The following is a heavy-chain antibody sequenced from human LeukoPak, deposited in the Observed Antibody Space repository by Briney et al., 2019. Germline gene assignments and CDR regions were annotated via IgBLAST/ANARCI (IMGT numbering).Heavy chain of an antibody. D-gene: IGHD2-8*02. Sequence: SETLSLTCTVSGGSISSYYWSWIRQPPGKGLEWIGHIYYSGSTNYNPSLKSRVTISVDTSKNQFSLKLSSVTAADTAVYFCARDVISNPVTGTFPHFDLWGRGTLVTVSS. J-gene: IGHJ2*01. CDR2: IYYSGST. CDR1: GGSISSYY. V-gene: IGHV4-59*01. CDR3: ARDVISNPVTGTFPHFDL.